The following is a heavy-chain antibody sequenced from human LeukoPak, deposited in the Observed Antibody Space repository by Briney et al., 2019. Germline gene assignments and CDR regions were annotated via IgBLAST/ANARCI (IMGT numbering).Heavy chain of an antibody. J-gene: IGHJ4*02. Sequence: GGSLRLSCAVSGFTFSSYSMNWVRQAPGKGLEWVSSISSSSTYIYYADSVKGRFTISRDNAEYSLYLQMNNLRAEDTAVYHCARDYYGSGNFDYWGQGTLVTVSS. V-gene: IGHV3-21*01. CDR1: GFTFSSYS. CDR3: ARDYYGSGNFDY. CDR2: ISSSSTYI. D-gene: IGHD3-10*01.